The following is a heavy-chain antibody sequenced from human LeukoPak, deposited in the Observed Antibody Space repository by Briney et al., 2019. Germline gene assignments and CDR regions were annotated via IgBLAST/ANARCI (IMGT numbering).Heavy chain of an antibody. CDR2: ISYDGKNE. D-gene: IGHD5-24*01. Sequence: GGSLRLSCAASGFTFSNFGMHWVRQAPGKGLEWVAVISYDGKNEYYTDSVKGRFTISRDNAKNTLYLQMNSLRAEDTAVYCAKQMAVDYFDYWGQGTLVTVSS. V-gene: IGHV3-30*18. CDR1: GFTFSNFG. J-gene: IGHJ4*02. CDR3: AKQMAVDYFDY.